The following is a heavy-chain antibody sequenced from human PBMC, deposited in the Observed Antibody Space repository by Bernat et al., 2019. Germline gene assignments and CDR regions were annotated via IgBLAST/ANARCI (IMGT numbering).Heavy chain of an antibody. V-gene: IGHV3-33*01. Sequence: QVQLVESGGGVVQPGGSLRLSCAASGFTFSSYGMHWVRQAPGKGLEWVAVIWYDGSNKYYADSVKGRFTISRDNSKNTLYLQMNSLRAEDTAVYYCASTRSIAARPFDYWGQGTLVTVSS. CDR1: GFTFSSYG. CDR2: IWYDGSNK. D-gene: IGHD6-6*01. CDR3: ASTRSIAARPFDY. J-gene: IGHJ4*02.